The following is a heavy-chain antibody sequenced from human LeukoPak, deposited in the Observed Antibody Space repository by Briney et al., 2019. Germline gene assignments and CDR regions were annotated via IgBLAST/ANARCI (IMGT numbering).Heavy chain of an antibody. V-gene: IGHV4-59*01. Sequence: PSETLSLTCTVSGGSISSYYWSWIRQPPGKGLEWIGYIHYSGNTNYNPSLKSRVTISVDTSKNQFPLNLTSVTAADTAVYYCARDRQLSSTWYIDAFEIWDQGTMVTVSS. CDR1: GGSISSYY. D-gene: IGHD6-13*01. J-gene: IGHJ3*02. CDR3: ARDRQLSSTWYIDAFEI. CDR2: IHYSGNT.